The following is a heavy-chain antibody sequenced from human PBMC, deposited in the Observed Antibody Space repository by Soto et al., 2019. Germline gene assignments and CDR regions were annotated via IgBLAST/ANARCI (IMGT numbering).Heavy chain of an antibody. CDR1: GGSISRYY. D-gene: IGHD5-18*01. V-gene: IGHV4-59*01. Sequence: SETLSLTCTVSGGSISRYYWSWIRQAPGKGLEWIGNVYYSGTTNYNPSLKSRVTISVDRSKNEFYLKLTSVTAADTAVYYCERYVDTAMLYYVMDVWGQGTKVTVYS. J-gene: IGHJ6*02. CDR2: VYYSGTT. CDR3: ERYVDTAMLYYVMDV.